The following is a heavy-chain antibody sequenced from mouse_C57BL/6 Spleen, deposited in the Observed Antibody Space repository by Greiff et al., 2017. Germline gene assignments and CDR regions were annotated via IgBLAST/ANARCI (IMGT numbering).Heavy chain of an antibody. CDR1: GFTFSSYA. CDR3: AREGGESAMDY. CDR2: ISDGGSYT. V-gene: IGHV5-4*01. Sequence: EVQGVESGGGLVKPGGSLKLSCAASGFTFSSYAMSWVRQTPEKRLEWVATISDGGSYTYYPDNVKGRFTISRDNAKNNLYLQMSHLKAEDTAMYYCAREGGESAMDYWGQGTSVTVSS. J-gene: IGHJ4*01.